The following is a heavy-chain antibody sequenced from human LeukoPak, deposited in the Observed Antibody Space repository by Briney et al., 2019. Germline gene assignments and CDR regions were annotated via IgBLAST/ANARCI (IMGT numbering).Heavy chain of an antibody. CDR2: IYYSGST. CDR1: GGSISSYY. Sequence: SETLSLTCTVSGGSISSYYWSWIRQPPGKGREWIGYIYYSGSTNYNPSLKSRVTISVDTSKNQFSLKLSSVTAADTAVYYCARRCSGGSCWWFDPWGQGTLVTVSS. CDR3: ARRCSGGSCWWFDP. J-gene: IGHJ5*02. D-gene: IGHD2-15*01. V-gene: IGHV4-59*01.